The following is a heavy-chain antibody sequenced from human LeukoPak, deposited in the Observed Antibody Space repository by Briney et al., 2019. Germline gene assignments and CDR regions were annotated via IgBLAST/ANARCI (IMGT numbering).Heavy chain of an antibody. D-gene: IGHD3-10*01. CDR3: ARSPYTYGSGSYFDY. V-gene: IGHV3-74*01. Sequence: GGSLRPSCAASGFTFSRYWMHWVRQAPGKGLVWVSRINSDGYSTTYADSVKGRFTISRDNAKNSLYLQMNSLRAEDTAVYYCARSPYTYGSGSYFDYWGQGTLVTVSS. CDR2: INSDGYST. CDR1: GFTFSRYW. J-gene: IGHJ4*02.